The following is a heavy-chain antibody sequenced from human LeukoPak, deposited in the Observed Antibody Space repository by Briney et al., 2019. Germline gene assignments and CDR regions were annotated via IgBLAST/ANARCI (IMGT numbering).Heavy chain of an antibody. D-gene: IGHD6-13*01. CDR2: INTNTGNP. CDR3: ATSPGIAAPSGYYFDH. Sequence: ASVKVSCKASGHTFTSYGINWVRQAPGQGLEWMGWINTNTGNPTYAQGFTGRFVFSVDTSVSTAYLQISSLKAEDTAVYYCATSPGIAAPSGYYFDHWGQGTLVTVSS. V-gene: IGHV7-4-1*02. J-gene: IGHJ4*02. CDR1: GHTFTSYG.